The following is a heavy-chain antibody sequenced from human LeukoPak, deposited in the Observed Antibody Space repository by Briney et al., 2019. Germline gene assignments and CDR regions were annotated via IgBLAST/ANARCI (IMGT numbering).Heavy chain of an antibody. Sequence: GGSLRLSCAVSGFTFSSYAMSWVRQAPGKGLEWVSALRGSGDSTYYADSVKGRFTISRDNSKNTLYLQMNSLRAEDTAVYYCAKDRVDIVPTNPFDYWGQGTLVTVSS. J-gene: IGHJ4*02. CDR3: AKDRVDIVPTNPFDY. CDR1: GFTFSSYA. CDR2: LRGSGDST. V-gene: IGHV3-23*01. D-gene: IGHD5-12*01.